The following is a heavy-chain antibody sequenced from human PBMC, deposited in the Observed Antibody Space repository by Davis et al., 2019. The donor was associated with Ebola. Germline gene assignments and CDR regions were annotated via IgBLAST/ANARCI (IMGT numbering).Heavy chain of an antibody. J-gene: IGHJ3*02. Sequence: ASVKVSCKASGYTFTDYDMHWVRQAPGQRLEWMGWINAGNGKTKYSQKFQGRVTITRDTSASTAYMELSSLRSEDTAVYYCWSGRDAFDIWGQGTMVTVSS. CDR1: GYTFTDYD. CDR3: WSGRDAFDI. V-gene: IGHV1-3*01. CDR2: INAGNGKT.